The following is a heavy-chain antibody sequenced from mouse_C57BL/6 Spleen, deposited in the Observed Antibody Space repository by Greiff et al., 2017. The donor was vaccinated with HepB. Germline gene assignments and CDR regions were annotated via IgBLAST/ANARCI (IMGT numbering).Heavy chain of an antibody. D-gene: IGHD1-1*01. Sequence: EVKLQESGPGLVKPSQSLSLTCSVTGYSITSGYYWNWIRQFPGNKLEWMGYISYDGSNNYNPSLKNRISITRDTSKNQFFLKLNSVTTEDTATYYCARALITTVFFDVWGTGTTVTVSS. CDR3: ARALITTVFFDV. J-gene: IGHJ1*03. V-gene: IGHV3-6*01. CDR1: GYSITSGYY. CDR2: ISYDGSN.